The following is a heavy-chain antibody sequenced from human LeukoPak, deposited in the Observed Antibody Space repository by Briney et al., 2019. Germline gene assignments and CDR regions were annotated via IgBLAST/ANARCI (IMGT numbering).Heavy chain of an antibody. CDR3: AREEMAASSGIRSDV. CDR1: GFTFSSYS. CDR2: ISSSSSTI. V-gene: IGHV3-48*01. J-gene: IGHJ6*04. Sequence: GGSLRLSCAASGFTFSSYSMNWARQAPGKGLEWVSYISSSSSTIYYADSVKGRFTISRDNAKNSLYLQMNSLRAEDTAVYYCAREEMAASSGIRSDVWGKGTTVTVSS. D-gene: IGHD6-13*01.